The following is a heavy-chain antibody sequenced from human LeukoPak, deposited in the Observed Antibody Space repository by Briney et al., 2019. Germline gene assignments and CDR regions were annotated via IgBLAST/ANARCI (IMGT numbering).Heavy chain of an antibody. Sequence: GGSLRLSCAASGFTFSSYAMSWVRQAPGKGLEWVSAISGSGGSTYYADSVKGRFTIFRDNSKNTLYLRMNSLRVEDTGIYYCARDGQNASPYAVDVWGQGTAVTVSS. CDR3: ARDGQNASPYAVDV. D-gene: IGHD2-2*01. J-gene: IGHJ6*02. CDR1: GFTFSSYA. CDR2: ISGSGGST. V-gene: IGHV3-23*01.